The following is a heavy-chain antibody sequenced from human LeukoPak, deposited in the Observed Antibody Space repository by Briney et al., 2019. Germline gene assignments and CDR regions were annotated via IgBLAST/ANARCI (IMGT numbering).Heavy chain of an antibody. Sequence: GASVKVSCKASGYTFTGYYMHWVRQAPGQGLEWMGWINPNSGGTNYAQKFQGRVTMTRDTSISTAYMELSRLRSDDTAVYYCARDPYDSSGYYDYWGQGTLVTVSS. V-gene: IGHV1-2*02. CDR3: ARDPYDSSGYYDY. D-gene: IGHD3-22*01. CDR1: GYTFTGYY. CDR2: INPNSGGT. J-gene: IGHJ4*02.